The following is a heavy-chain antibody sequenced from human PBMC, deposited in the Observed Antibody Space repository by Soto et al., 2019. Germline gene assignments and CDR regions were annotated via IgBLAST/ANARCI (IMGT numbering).Heavy chain of an antibody. CDR2: IYYSGST. V-gene: IGHV4-30-4*01. J-gene: IGHJ4*02. CDR1: GGSISSGDYY. CDR3: ARAVIEYTVGDYLDY. Sequence: QVQLQESGPGLVKPSQTLSLTCTVSGGSISSGDYYWSWIRQPPGKGLEWIGYIYYSGSTYYNPSLKSRVTLSVDTSKNQFSLKLSSVTAADTAVYYCARAVIEYTVGDYLDYWGQGTLVTVSS. D-gene: IGHD4-17*01.